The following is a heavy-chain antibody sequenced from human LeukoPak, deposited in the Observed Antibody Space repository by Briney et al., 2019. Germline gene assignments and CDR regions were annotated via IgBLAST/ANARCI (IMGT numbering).Heavy chain of an antibody. Sequence: GGSLRLSCAASGFTFSSYAMHWVRQAPGKGLEYVSAISSNGGSTYYANSVRGRFTISRDNSKNTLYLQMGSLRAEDMAVYYCASGMVRYFDWSRTFPLDYWGQGTLVTVSS. CDR3: ASGMVRYFDWSRTFPLDY. CDR1: GFTFSSYA. J-gene: IGHJ4*02. D-gene: IGHD3-9*01. CDR2: ISSNGGST. V-gene: IGHV3-64*01.